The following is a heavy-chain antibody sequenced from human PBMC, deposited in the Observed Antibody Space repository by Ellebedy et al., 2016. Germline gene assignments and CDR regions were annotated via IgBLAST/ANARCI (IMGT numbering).Heavy chain of an antibody. CDR2: ISAYNGNT. D-gene: IGHD6-6*01. J-gene: IGHJ4*02. CDR3: ARDLAPYSSSSAFDY. Sequence: ASVKVSCKASGYTFTSYGISWVRQAPGQGLEWMGWISAYNGNTNYAQKLQGRVTMTTDTSTSTAYMELRSLRSDDTAVYYCARDLAPYSSSSAFDYWGQGTLVTVSS. CDR1: GYTFTSYG. V-gene: IGHV1-18*01.